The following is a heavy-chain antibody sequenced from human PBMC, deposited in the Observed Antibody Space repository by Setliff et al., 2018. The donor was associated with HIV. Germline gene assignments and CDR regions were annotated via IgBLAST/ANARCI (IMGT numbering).Heavy chain of an antibody. Sequence: ASVKVSCKASGYTSTSFSLHWVRQAPGQGLEWMGILNPSEGTTSFAQKFQGRVTMTRNTSTSTAYMELSSLTSEDTAVYYCARPSVRMARNWYDFGYWGQGTLVTVS. CDR3: ARPSVRMARNWYDFGY. V-gene: IGHV1-46*01. J-gene: IGHJ4*02. CDR1: GYTSTSFS. CDR2: LNPSEGTT. D-gene: IGHD1-1*01.